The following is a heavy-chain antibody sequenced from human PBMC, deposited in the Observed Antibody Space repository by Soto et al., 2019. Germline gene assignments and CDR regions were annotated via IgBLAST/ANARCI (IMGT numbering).Heavy chain of an antibody. CDR1: GYTFTSYS. CDR3: ARVNYDSSGPIIFDY. D-gene: IGHD3-22*01. V-gene: IGHV1-3*01. CDR2: INAGNGNT. Sequence: ASVKVSCKASGYTFTSYSMHWVRQAPGQRLEWMGWINAGNGNTKYSQKFQGRVTITRDTSASTAYMGLSSLRSEDTAVYYCARVNYDSSGPIIFDYWGQGTLVTVSS. J-gene: IGHJ4*02.